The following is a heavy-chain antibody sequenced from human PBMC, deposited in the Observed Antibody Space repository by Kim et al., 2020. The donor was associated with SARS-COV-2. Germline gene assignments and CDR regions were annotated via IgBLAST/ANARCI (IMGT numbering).Heavy chain of an antibody. CDR1: GYTFTSYY. D-gene: IGHD2-21*02. CDR3: ARDGTLYCGGDCYPIYYFDY. Sequence: ASVKVSCKASGYTFTSYYMHWVRQAPGQGLEWMGIINPSGGSTSYAQKFQGRVTMTRDTSTSTVYMELSSLRSEDTAVYYCARDGTLYCGGDCYPIYYFDYWGQGTLVTVSS. J-gene: IGHJ4*02. V-gene: IGHV1-46*01. CDR2: INPSGGST.